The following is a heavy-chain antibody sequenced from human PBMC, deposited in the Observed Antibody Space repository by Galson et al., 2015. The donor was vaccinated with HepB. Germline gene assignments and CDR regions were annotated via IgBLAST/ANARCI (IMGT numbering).Heavy chain of an antibody. J-gene: IGHJ6*02. CDR2: INPNSGGT. V-gene: IGHV1-2*02. CDR1: GYAFTGYY. CDR3: ARGDYYSGMDV. Sequence: SVKVSCKASGYAFTGYYMHWVRQAPGQGLEWMGWINPNSGGTNHAQKFQGRVTMTRDTPISTAYMELSRLTSDDTAVYYCARGDYYSGMDVWGQGTTVTGSS.